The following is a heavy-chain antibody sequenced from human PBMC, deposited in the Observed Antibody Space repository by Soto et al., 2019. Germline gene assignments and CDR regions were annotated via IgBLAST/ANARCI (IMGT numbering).Heavy chain of an antibody. D-gene: IGHD3-16*02. V-gene: IGHV4-38-2*01. Sequence: SETLSLTCAVSGYSISSGYYWGWIRQPPGKGLEWIGSIYHSGSTYYNASLKSRVTISVDTSKNQFSLKLSSVTAADTAVYYCARTSFVWGSYRSFGCWGQGMLVTVSS. CDR2: IYHSGST. J-gene: IGHJ4*02. CDR1: GYSISSGYY. CDR3: ARTSFVWGSYRSFGC.